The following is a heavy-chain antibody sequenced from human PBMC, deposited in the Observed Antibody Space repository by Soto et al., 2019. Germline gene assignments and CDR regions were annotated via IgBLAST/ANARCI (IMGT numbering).Heavy chain of an antibody. CDR2: ISAYNGNT. D-gene: IGHD3-10*01. CDR1: GYTFTSYG. V-gene: IGHV1-18*04. CDR3: ARERGPSMVRGVNYYYYYGMDV. Sequence: ASVKVSCKASGYTFTSYGISWVRQAPGQGLEWMGWISAYNGNTNYAQKLQGRVTMTTDTSTSTAYMELRSLRSDDTAVYYCARERGPSMVRGVNYYYYYGMDVWGQGTTVTVSS. J-gene: IGHJ6*02.